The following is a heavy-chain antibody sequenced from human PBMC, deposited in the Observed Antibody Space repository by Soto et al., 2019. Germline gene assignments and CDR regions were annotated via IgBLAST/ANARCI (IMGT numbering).Heavy chain of an antibody. CDR3: ARARGGYIHY. CDR1: GGSISSGGYS. J-gene: IGHJ4*02. V-gene: IGHV4-30-2*01. CDR2: IYHSGST. D-gene: IGHD2-15*01. Sequence: SETLSVTCAVSGGSISSGGYSWSWIRQPPGKGLEWIGYIYHSGSTYYNPSLKSRVTISVDTSKNQFSLKLSSVTAADTAVYYCARARGGYIHYWGQGTLVTVSS.